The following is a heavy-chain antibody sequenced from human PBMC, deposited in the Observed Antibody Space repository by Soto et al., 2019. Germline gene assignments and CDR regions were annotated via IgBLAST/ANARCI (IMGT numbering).Heavy chain of an antibody. CDR1: GGSISSYY. J-gene: IGHJ4*02. V-gene: IGHV4-59*01. CDR3: ARLNIVGANSGFDY. Sequence: SETLSLTCTVSGGSISSYYWSWIRQPPGKGLEWIGYIYYSGSTNYNPSLKSRVTISVDTSKNQFSLKLSSVTAADTAVYYCARLNIVGANSGFDYWGQGTLVTVSS. D-gene: IGHD1-26*01. CDR2: IYYSGST.